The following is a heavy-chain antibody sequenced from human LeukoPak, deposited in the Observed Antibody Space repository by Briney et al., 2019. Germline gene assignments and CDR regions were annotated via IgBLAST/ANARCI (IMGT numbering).Heavy chain of an antibody. D-gene: IGHD2-15*01. J-gene: IGHJ6*02. V-gene: IGHV1-2*02. CDR3: ARSDFYCSGGSCYFDYYYYYGMDV. CDR2: INPNSGGT. CDR1: GYTFTGYY. Sequence: ASVKVSCKASGYTFTGYYMHWVRQAPGQGLEWMGWINPNSGGTSYAQKFQGRVTMTRDTSISTAYMELSRLRSDDTAVYYCARSDFYCSGGSCYFDYYYYYGMDVWGQGTTVTVSS.